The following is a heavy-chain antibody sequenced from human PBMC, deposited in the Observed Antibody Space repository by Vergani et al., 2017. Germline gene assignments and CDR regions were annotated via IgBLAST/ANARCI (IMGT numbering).Heavy chain of an antibody. CDR3: AKGKTSSGWDLDY. Sequence: EVQLVESGGGLVQPGRSLRLSCAASGFTFDDYAMHWVRQAPGKGLEWVSGISWNSGSIGYADSVKGRFTISRDNAKNSLYLQMNSLRAEDTALYYCAKGKTSSGWDLDYWGQGTLVTVSS. V-gene: IGHV3-9*01. CDR2: ISWNSGSI. J-gene: IGHJ4*02. D-gene: IGHD6-19*01. CDR1: GFTFDDYA.